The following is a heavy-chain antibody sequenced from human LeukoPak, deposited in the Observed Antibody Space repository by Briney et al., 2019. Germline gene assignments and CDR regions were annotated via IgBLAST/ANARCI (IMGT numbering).Heavy chain of an antibody. V-gene: IGHV4-59*12. CDR2: IYYSGST. Sequence: SETLSLTCTVSGGSISSYYWSWIRQPPGKGLEWIGYIYYSGSTNYNPSLKSRVTISVDTSKNQFSLKLSSVTAADTAVYYCASIAVASVRMNDYWGQGTLVTVSS. CDR3: ASIAVASVRMNDY. D-gene: IGHD6-19*01. CDR1: GGSISSYY. J-gene: IGHJ4*02.